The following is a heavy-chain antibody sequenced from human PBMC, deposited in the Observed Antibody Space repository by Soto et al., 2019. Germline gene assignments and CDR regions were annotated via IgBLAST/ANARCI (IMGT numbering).Heavy chain of an antibody. Sequence: GGSLRLSCAASGFPFSSYGMHWVRQAPGKGLEWVALISHDGNNEFYADSVKGRFTVSRDNSRNTLYLQMNSLRAEDTAVYYCAKTYYYDSSGYYQNWFDPWGQGTLVTVSS. CDR1: GFPFSSYG. D-gene: IGHD3-22*01. J-gene: IGHJ5*02. V-gene: IGHV3-30*18. CDR2: ISHDGNNE. CDR3: AKTYYYDSSGYYQNWFDP.